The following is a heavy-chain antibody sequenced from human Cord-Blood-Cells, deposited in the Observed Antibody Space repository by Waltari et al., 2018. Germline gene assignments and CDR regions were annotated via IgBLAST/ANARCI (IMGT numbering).Heavy chain of an antibody. J-gene: IGHJ4*02. V-gene: IGHV1-69*02. D-gene: IGHD3-22*01. Sequence: QVQLVQSGAEVKKPGSSVKVSCKASGGTFSSYTISWVRQAPGQGLEWMGRVIPVLGRANYAQKFQGRVTITADKSTSTAYMELSSLRSEDTAVYYCASNYYDSSGYYYARFDYWGQGTLVTVSS. CDR2: VIPVLGRA. CDR1: GGTFSSYT. CDR3: ASNYYDSSGYYYARFDY.